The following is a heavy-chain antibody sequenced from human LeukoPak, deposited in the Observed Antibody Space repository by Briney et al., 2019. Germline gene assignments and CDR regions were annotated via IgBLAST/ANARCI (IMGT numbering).Heavy chain of an antibody. CDR2: IIPIFGTA. CDR3: ARDGYNLDYYYYMDV. J-gene: IGHJ6*03. D-gene: IGHD5-24*01. Sequence: APVKVSCKASGGTFSSYAISGVRQAPGQGLEWMGGIIPIFGTANYAQKFQGRVTITADESTSTAYMELSSLRSEDTAVYYCARDGYNLDYYYYMDVWGKGTTVAVSS. CDR1: GGTFSSYA. V-gene: IGHV1-69*01.